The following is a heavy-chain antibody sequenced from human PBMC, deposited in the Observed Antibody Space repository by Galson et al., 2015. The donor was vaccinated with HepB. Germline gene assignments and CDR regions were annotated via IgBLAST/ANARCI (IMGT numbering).Heavy chain of an antibody. D-gene: IGHD6-13*01. CDR1: GYTFTSYG. J-gene: IGHJ4*02. CDR2: ISAYNGNT. Sequence: SVKVSCKASGYTFTSYGISWVRQAPGQGLEWMGWISAYNGNTNYAQKLQGRVTMTTDTSMSTAYMELRSLRSDDTAVYYCARRSLAAGTRGGYYFDYWGQGTLVTVSS. V-gene: IGHV1-18*01. CDR3: ARRSLAAGTRGGYYFDY.